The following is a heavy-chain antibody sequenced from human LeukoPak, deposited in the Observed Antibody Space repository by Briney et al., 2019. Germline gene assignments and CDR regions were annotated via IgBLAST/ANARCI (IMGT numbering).Heavy chain of an antibody. CDR2: INPNSGGT. D-gene: IGHD3-10*01. CDR1: GYTFTGYY. J-gene: IGHJ4*02. CDR3: ARKATYASGFFDY. Sequence: ASVKVSCKVSGYTFTGYYIHWVRPAPGQGREWMGWINPNSGGTSFAQSFQGRVTMTRDTSISTAFMDLSRLRSDDTGVYYCARKATYASGFFDYWGQGTLVTVSS. V-gene: IGHV1-2*02.